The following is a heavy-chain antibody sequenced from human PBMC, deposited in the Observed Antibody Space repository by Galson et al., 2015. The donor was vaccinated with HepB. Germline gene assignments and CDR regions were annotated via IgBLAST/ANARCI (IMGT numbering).Heavy chain of an antibody. CDR3: ARAVYYDFWNGFGP. Sequence: LSLTCAVYGGSFSTHYWSWTRQPPGKGLEWIGEINHSGATNYNPSLKSRVTISVDTSKNWFSLRLRPVTAADTAVYYCARAVYYDFWNGFGPWGQGTLVTVSS. CDR1: GGSFSTHY. V-gene: IGHV4-34*01. J-gene: IGHJ5*02. CDR2: INHSGAT. D-gene: IGHD3-3*01.